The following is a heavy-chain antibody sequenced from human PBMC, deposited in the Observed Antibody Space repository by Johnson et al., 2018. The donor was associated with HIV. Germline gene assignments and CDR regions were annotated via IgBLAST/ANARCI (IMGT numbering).Heavy chain of an antibody. CDR1: GFTFSDFY. V-gene: IGHV3-23*04. Sequence: VQLVESGGGLVKPGGSLRLSCAVSGFTFSDFYMSWIRQAPGRGLEWVSSISGTGGSTYYADSVKGRFTISRDNSKNTLYLHMNSLRAEDTAVYYCAKVGAFDIWGQGTMVTVSS. J-gene: IGHJ3*02. D-gene: IGHD3-10*01. CDR2: ISGTGGST. CDR3: AKVGAFDI.